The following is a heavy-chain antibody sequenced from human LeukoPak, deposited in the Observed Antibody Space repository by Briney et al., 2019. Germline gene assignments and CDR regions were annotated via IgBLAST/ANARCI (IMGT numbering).Heavy chain of an antibody. V-gene: IGHV4-34*01. CDR3: ARGRSGGSGSN. CDR2: INHSGST. Sequence: SETLSLTCAVYGGSFSGYYWSWIRQPPGKGLEWIGEINHSGSTNYNPSLKSRVTISVDTSKNQFSLKLSSVTAADTAVCYCARGRSGGSGSNWGQGTLVTVSS. J-gene: IGHJ4*02. CDR1: GGSFSGYY. D-gene: IGHD3-10*01.